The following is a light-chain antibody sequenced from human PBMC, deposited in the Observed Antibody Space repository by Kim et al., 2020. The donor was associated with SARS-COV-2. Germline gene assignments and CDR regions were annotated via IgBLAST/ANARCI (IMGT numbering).Light chain of an antibody. CDR2: DND. J-gene: IGLJ1*01. CDR3: GTWDSSLSAEV. V-gene: IGLV1-51*01. CDR1: SSNIGNNY. Sequence: GQKVTISCSGSSSNIGNNYVSWYQQLPGTAPKLLIYDNDDRPSGIPDRFSGSKSGTSATLGITGLQTGDEADYYCGTWDSSLSAEVFGTGTKVTVL.